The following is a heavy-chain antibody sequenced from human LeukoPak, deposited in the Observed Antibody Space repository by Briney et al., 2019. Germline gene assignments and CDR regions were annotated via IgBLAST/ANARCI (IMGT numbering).Heavy chain of an antibody. CDR3: ARDGPEQKSNFYL. V-gene: IGHV1-2*02. CDR1: GGTFKNYA. D-gene: IGHD1-14*01. CDR2: INPKSGDT. Sequence: ASVKVSCKASGGTFKNYAFIWVRQAPGQGLEWMGWINPKSGDTNSAQNFQGRVTMTRDTSINTVYMQLHRLRFDDAAVYYCARDGPEQKSNFYLWGQGTLVTVSS. J-gene: IGHJ4*02.